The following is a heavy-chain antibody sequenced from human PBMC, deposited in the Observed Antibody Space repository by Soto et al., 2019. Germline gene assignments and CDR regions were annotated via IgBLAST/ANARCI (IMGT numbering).Heavy chain of an antibody. D-gene: IGHD3-10*01. V-gene: IGHV4-30-4*01. CDR1: GDSINSADYY. CDR3: ASRKSFYGWGPDH. J-gene: IGHJ4*02. Sequence: PSETLSLTCTVSGDSINSADYYWNWIRQTPGKGLEWIGHIYYSGTTEYNPSLKSRVSISSDTSKNQFSLRLSSVTAADTAIYYCASRKSFYGWGPDHWGQGXLVTVS. CDR2: IYYSGTT.